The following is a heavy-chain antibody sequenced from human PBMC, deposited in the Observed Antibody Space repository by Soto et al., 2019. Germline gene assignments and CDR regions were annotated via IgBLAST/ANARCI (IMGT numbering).Heavy chain of an antibody. CDR1: GFIFSNYA. J-gene: IGHJ3*02. Sequence: EVQLLDSGGGLVQPGGSLRLSCAASGFIFSNYAMTWVRQAPGKGLEWVSGISGSGTSTYYADSVKGRFTISRDNSRNTLNLQMNSLRVEDTAVYYCAKDYFLRAVIVFAFHIWGQGTMVTVSS. V-gene: IGHV3-23*01. D-gene: IGHD2-21*01. CDR2: ISGSGTST. CDR3: AKDYFLRAVIVFAFHI.